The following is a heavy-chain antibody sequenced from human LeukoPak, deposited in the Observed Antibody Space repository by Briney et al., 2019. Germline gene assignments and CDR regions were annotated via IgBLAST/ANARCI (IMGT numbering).Heavy chain of an antibody. J-gene: IGHJ4*02. CDR1: GGTFSSYA. V-gene: IGHV1-69*13. Sequence: SVKVSCKASGGTFSSYAISWVRQAPGQGLEWMGGIIPIFGTANYAQKFQGRVTITADESTSTAYMELSSLRSEDTAVYYCARAGATKTYSSGWYTYFDYWGQGTLVTVSS. D-gene: IGHD6-19*01. CDR3: ARAGATKTYSSGWYTYFDY. CDR2: IIPIFGTA.